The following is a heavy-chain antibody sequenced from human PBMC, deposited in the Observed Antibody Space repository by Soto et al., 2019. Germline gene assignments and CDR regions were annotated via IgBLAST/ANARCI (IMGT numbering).Heavy chain of an antibody. CDR3: AREMGSSGWYPIDY. J-gene: IGHJ4*02. Sequence: GGSLRLSCAASGFTFSSYGMHWVRQAPGKGLEWVAVIWYDGSNKYYADSVEGRFTISRDNSKNTLYLQMNSLRAEDTAVYYRAREMGSSGWYPIDYWGQGTLVTVSS. CDR1: GFTFSSYG. V-gene: IGHV3-33*01. CDR2: IWYDGSNK. D-gene: IGHD6-19*01.